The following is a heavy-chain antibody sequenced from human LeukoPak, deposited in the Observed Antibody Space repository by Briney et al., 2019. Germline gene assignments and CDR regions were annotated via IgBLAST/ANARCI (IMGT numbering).Heavy chain of an antibody. CDR2: IHQDGSDK. CDR3: ARDKWLTTTHYFDY. D-gene: IGHD4-11*01. V-gene: IGHV3-7*01. CDR1: GFTFSSYA. J-gene: IGHJ4*02. Sequence: GRSLRLSCAASGFTFSSYAMHWVRQAPGKGLEWVANIHQDGSDKYYVDSVKGRFFISRDNAKNSLYLQMNSLRAEDTAVYYCARDKWLTTTHYFDYWGQGTLVTVSS.